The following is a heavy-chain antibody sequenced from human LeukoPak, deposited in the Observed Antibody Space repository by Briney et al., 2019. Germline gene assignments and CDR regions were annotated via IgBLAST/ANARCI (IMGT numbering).Heavy chain of an antibody. CDR3: ARAREVRGVIIGAFDI. J-gene: IGHJ3*02. D-gene: IGHD3-10*01. CDR2: ISSSSSYI. Sequence: GGSLRLSCAASGFTFSSYSMNWVRQAPGKGLEWVSSISSSSSYIYYADSVKGRFTISRDNAKNSLYLQMNSLRAEDTAVYYCARAREVRGVIIGAFDIWGQGTMVTVSS. CDR1: GFTFSSYS. V-gene: IGHV3-21*01.